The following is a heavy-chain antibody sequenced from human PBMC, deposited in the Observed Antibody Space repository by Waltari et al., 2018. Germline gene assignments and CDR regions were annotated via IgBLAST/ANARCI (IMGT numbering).Heavy chain of an antibody. CDR2: IYHSGDT. Sequence: QVQLQESGPGLVKPSGTLSLTCAVSGGSISSSNWWSWVRQPPGKGLEWIGEIYHSGDTNYNPSLKSRVTISVDKSKNQFSLKLGSVTAADTAVYYCARASSTVTTNWVYNWFDPWGQGTLVTVSS. CDR3: ARASSTVTTNWVYNWFDP. J-gene: IGHJ5*02. CDR1: GGSISSSNW. V-gene: IGHV4-4*02. D-gene: IGHD4-17*01.